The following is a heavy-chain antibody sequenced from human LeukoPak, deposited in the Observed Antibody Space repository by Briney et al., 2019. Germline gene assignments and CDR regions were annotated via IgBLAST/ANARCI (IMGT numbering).Heavy chain of an antibody. V-gene: IGHV4-34*01. CDR1: GESFSGYY. CDR2: INHSGGS. D-gene: IGHD1-26*01. CDR3: ARIVGASDY. J-gene: IGHJ4*02. Sequence: PSETLSLTCAVSGESFSGYYWSWIRQPPGKGLEWIGEINHSGGSNYNPSLKSRVSISADTSRNQFSLKLRSVTAADTAVYYCARIVGASDYWGQGTLVTVSS.